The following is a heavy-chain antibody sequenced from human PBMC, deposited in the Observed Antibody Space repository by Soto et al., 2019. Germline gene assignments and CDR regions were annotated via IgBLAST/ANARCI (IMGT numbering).Heavy chain of an antibody. CDR1: GGSISSYY. CDR3: ARAYCTNGVCYFDY. D-gene: IGHD2-8*01. Sequence: SETLSLTCTVSGGSISSYYWSWIRQPPGKGLEWIGYIYYSGSTNYNPSLKSRVTISVDTSKNQFSLKLSSVTAADTAVYYCARAYCTNGVCYFDYWGHGTLVTVSS. J-gene: IGHJ4*01. V-gene: IGHV4-59*01. CDR2: IYYSGST.